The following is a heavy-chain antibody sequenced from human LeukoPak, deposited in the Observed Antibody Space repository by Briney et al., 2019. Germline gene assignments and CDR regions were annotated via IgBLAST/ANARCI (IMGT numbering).Heavy chain of an antibody. V-gene: IGHV3-23*01. CDR3: AKLGYYDSSGYFLTLDY. J-gene: IGHJ4*02. D-gene: IGHD3-22*01. CDR1: GFTFSSYA. Sequence: GGSLRLSCAASGFTFSSYAMSWVRQAPGKGLEWVSAIRGSGGSSYYADSVKGRFTISRDNSKDTLYLQMNSLRAEDTAVYYCAKLGYYDSSGYFLTLDYWGQGTLVTVSS. CDR2: IRGSGGSS.